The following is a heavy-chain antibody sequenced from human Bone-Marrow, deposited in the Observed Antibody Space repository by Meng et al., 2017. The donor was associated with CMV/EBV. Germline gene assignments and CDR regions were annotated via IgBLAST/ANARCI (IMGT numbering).Heavy chain of an antibody. J-gene: IGHJ6*02. CDR2: INPSGGST. CDR3: ARGGNGWHTTYYYYGMDV. V-gene: IGHV1-46*01. D-gene: IGHD6-19*01. CDR1: GYTFTSYY. Sequence: ASVKVSCKASGYTFTSYYMHWVRQAPGQGLEWMGIINPSGGSTSYAQKFQGRVTITRNTSISTAYMELSSLRSEDTAVYYCARGGNGWHTTYYYYGMDVWGQGTTVTGSS.